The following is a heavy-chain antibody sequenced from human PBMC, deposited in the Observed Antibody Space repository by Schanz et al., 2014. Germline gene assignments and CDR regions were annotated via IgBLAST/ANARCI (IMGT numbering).Heavy chain of an antibody. CDR1: GFAFRSYA. CDR3: ARSAIPIQGVPMDV. CDR2: ISHDGNNK. Sequence: QAQLVESGGGVVQPGRSLRLSCAASGFAFRSYAMHWVRQAPGKGLEWAALISHDGNNKHYVDSVEGRFTISRDNSKDTLYLQMSGLTPEDTAVYYCARSAIPIQGVPMDVWGKGTTVTVSS. D-gene: IGHD3-10*01. V-gene: IGHV3-30-3*01. J-gene: IGHJ6*03.